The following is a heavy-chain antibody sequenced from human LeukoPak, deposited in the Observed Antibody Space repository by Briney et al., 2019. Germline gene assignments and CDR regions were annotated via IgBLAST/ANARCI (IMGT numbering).Heavy chain of an antibody. CDR2: INHSGST. CDR3: ARGPRQNSSFYV. J-gene: IGHJ4*02. V-gene: IGHV4-34*01. D-gene: IGHD6-19*01. Sequence: SETLSPTCTIPGGSISSYYWSWIRQPPGKGLEWIGEINHSGSTNYNPSLKSRDTISVDTSKNQFSLKLSSVTAADTAVYYCARGPRQNSSFYVWGQGTLVNVSS. CDR1: GGSISSYY.